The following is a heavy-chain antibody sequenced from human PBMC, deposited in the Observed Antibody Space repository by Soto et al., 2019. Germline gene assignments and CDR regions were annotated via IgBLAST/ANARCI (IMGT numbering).Heavy chain of an antibody. CDR3: AHRLYYDSSGYPPGYFDY. D-gene: IGHD3-22*01. CDR2: IYWNDDK. V-gene: IGHV2-5*01. CDR1: GFSLSTSGVG. J-gene: IGHJ4*02. Sequence: SGPTLVNPTQTLTLTCTFSGFSLSTSGVGVGWIRQPPGKALEWLALIYWNDDKRYSPSLKSRLTITKDTSKNQVVLTMTNMDPVDTATYYCAHRLYYDSSGYPPGYFDYWGQGTLVTVSS.